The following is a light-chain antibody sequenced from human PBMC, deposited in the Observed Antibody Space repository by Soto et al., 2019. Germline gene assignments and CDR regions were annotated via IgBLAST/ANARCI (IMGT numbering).Light chain of an antibody. Sequence: EIGLTQSPGSLSLSPGERATLSCRASQSVYNNYIAWYQHSPGQAPRVLIYGASSRATGTPDRFSGSGSGTDFTLTITRLEPEDSALYYCQQYGSSVTFGGGTKGE. CDR1: QSVYNNY. V-gene: IGKV3-20*01. CDR3: QQYGSSVT. CDR2: GAS. J-gene: IGKJ4*01.